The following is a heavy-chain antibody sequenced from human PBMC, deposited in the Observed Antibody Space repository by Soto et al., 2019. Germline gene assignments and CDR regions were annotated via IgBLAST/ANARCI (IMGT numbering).Heavy chain of an antibody. J-gene: IGHJ3*02. CDR3: ARDPRYYYDILTGYPKTPNDAFDI. CDR1: GYTFTSYV. D-gene: IGHD3-9*01. CDR2: ISAYNSNT. V-gene: IGHV1-18*01. Sequence: ASVKVSCKASGYTFTSYVISWVRQAPGQGLEWMGWISAYNSNTNYAQKLQGRVTMTTDTSTSTAYMELRSLRSDDTAVYYCARDPRYYYDILTGYPKTPNDAFDIWGQGTRVTVSS.